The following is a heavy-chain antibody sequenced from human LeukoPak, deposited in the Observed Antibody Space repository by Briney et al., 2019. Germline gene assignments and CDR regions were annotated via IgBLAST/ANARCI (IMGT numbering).Heavy chain of an antibody. J-gene: IGHJ6*02. Sequence: PGGSLRLSCAASGFTFSNSWMSWLRQAPGKGLEWVANINQDGSAKYYVDSVKGRFTISRDNSKNTMYLEMNSLRAEDTAFYYCAKDLDSSGPFYFYGMDVWGQGTTVTVSS. D-gene: IGHD3-22*01. CDR3: AKDLDSSGPFYFYGMDV. CDR2: INQDGSAK. V-gene: IGHV3-7*01. CDR1: GFTFSNSW.